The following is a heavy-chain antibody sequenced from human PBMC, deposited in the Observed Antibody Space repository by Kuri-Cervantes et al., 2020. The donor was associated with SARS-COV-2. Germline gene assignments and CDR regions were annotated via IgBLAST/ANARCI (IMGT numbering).Heavy chain of an antibody. V-gene: IGHV2-5*02. J-gene: IGHJ4*02. CDR3: ARIRRGVDIVATNDY. CDR2: IYWDDDK. CDR1: GFSLSTSGVG. D-gene: IGHD5-12*01. Sequence: SGPTLVKPTQTLTLTCTFSGFSLSTSGVGVGWIRQPPGKALEWLALIYWDDDKRYSPSLKSRLTITKDTSKNQVVLTMTNMDPVDTATYYCARIRRGVDIVATNDYWGQGTLVTVSS.